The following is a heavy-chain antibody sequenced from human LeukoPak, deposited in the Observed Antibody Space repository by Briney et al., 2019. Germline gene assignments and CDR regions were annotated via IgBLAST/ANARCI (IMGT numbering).Heavy chain of an antibody. D-gene: IGHD3-10*01. J-gene: IGHJ4*02. CDR3: AKDNRRITMVRGVIDFDY. V-gene: IGHV4-34*01. CDR2: INHGGST. Sequence: SETLSLTCAVYGGSFSGDFWSWIRQSPGKGLEWIGEINHGGSTTYNPSLKTRVTISVDKSKNQFSLKLSSVTAADTAVYYCAKDNRRITMVRGVIDFDYWGQGTLVTVSS. CDR1: GGSFSGDF.